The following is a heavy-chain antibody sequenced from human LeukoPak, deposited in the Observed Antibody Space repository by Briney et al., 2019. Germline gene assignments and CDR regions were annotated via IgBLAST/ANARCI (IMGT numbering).Heavy chain of an antibody. CDR1: GGSFSSYA. CDR2: INPVFNTP. D-gene: IGHD2-2*01. CDR3: ARVSARDCSSNSCWGWLDP. V-gene: IGHV1-69*05. Sequence: SVKVSCKASGGSFSSYAILWVRQAPGQGLEWMGGINPVFNTPHYAPKFQGRVTFTMDESTSTVYMELSSLKSEDTAVFYCARVSARDCSSNSCWGWLDPWGQGTLVTVSS. J-gene: IGHJ5*02.